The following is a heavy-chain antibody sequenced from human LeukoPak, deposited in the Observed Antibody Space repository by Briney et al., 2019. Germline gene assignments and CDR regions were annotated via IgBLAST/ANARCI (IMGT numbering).Heavy chain of an antibody. CDR3: AREVVTTNRNWFDP. J-gene: IGHJ5*02. CDR1: GGTFSSYA. D-gene: IGHD4-11*01. Sequence: GASVKVSCKASGGTFSSYAISWVRQAPGQGLEWMGRIIPIFGIANYAQKFQGGVTITADKSTSTAYMELSSLRSEDTAVYYCAREVVTTNRNWFDPWGQGTLVTVSS. V-gene: IGHV1-69*04. CDR2: IIPIFGIA.